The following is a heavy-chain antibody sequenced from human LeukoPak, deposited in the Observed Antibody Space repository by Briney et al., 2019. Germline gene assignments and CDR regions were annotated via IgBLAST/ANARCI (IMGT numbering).Heavy chain of an antibody. CDR3: ARDQYYDFWSGYSYYYYYGMDV. J-gene: IGHJ6*02. Sequence: ASVTVSCKASGYTFTSYDINWVRQATGQGLEWMGWMNPNSGNTGYAQKLQGRVTMTTDTSTSTAYMELRSLRSDDTAVYYCARDQYYDFWSGYSYYYYYGMDVWGQGTTVTVSS. D-gene: IGHD3-3*01. V-gene: IGHV1-8*01. CDR1: GYTFTSYD. CDR2: MNPNSGNT.